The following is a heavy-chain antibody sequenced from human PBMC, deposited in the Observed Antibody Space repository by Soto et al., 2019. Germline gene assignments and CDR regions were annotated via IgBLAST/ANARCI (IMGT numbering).Heavy chain of an antibody. D-gene: IGHD7-27*01. CDR2: IYYSGST. J-gene: IGHJ4*02. CDR3: ARGEALGHFDY. CDR1: GGSISSGGYY. Sequence: QVQLQESGPGLVKPSQTLSLTCTVSGGSISSGGYYWSWIRQHPGKGLEWIGYIYYSGSTNFNPSLKSRVTLSVDTSKNQFSLKLSSVTAADTAVYSCARGEALGHFDYWGQGILVTVSS. V-gene: IGHV4-31*03.